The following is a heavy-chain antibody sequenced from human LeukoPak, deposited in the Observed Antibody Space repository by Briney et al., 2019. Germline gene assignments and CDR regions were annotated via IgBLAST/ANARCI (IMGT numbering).Heavy chain of an antibody. V-gene: IGHV3-23*01. CDR3: AKEVGYDSSGYDDF. D-gene: IGHD3-22*01. Sequence: GGSLRLSCAASGFTFSNYAMSWVRQAPGKGLEWVSAISGSGSSTYYADSVRGRFTISRDNSKNTVYLQMNSLRAEDTALYYCAKEVGYDSSGYDDFWGQGTLVTVSS. J-gene: IGHJ4*02. CDR1: GFTFSNYA. CDR2: ISGSGSST.